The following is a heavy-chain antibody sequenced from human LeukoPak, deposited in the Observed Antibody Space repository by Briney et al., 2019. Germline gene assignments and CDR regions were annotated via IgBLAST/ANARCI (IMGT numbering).Heavy chain of an antibody. V-gene: IGHV3-21*04. CDR1: GFTFSSYS. CDR3: ARKYYDSSAYTPDAFDI. J-gene: IGHJ3*02. Sequence: GGSLRLSCAASGFTFSSYSMNWVRQAPGKGLEWVSSISSSSSYIYYADSVKGRFTISRDNAKNSLYLQMNSLRAEDTAVYYCARKYYDSSAYTPDAFDIWGQGTMVTVSS. CDR2: ISSSSSYI. D-gene: IGHD3-22*01.